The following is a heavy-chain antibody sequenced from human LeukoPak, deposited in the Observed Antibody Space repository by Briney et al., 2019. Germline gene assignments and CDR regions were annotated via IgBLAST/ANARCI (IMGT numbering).Heavy chain of an antibody. V-gene: IGHV1-69*13. J-gene: IGHJ4*02. D-gene: IGHD3-22*01. Sequence: SVKVSCKASGYTFTSYAISWVRQAPGQGLEWMGGIIPIFGTANYAQKFQGRVTITADESTSTAYMELSSLRSEDTAVYYCARAKVVVITDGFDYWGQGTLVTVSS. CDR1: GYTFTSYA. CDR2: IIPIFGTA. CDR3: ARAKVVVITDGFDY.